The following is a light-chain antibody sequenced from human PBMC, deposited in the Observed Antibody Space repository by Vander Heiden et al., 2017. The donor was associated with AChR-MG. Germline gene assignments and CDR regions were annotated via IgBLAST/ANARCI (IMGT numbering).Light chain of an antibody. CDR2: DAS. Sequence: DIQMTQSPSSLSASVGDRVTITCQASQDITNYLNWYQQKPGKAPKLLIYDASNLETGVPSRFSGNGSGTDFSFTISSLQPEDIATYYCRHYDYLLALTFGGGTKVEIK. CDR1: QDITNY. J-gene: IGKJ4*01. V-gene: IGKV1-33*01. CDR3: RHYDYLLALT.